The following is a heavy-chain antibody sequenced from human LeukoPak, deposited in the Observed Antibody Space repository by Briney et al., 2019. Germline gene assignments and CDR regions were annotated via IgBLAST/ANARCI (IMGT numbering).Heavy chain of an antibody. J-gene: IGHJ3*02. CDR2: IYPGDSDT. CDR1: GYNFTNYW. Sequence: GESLKISCKVSGYNFTNYWIGWVRQMPGKGLEWMGIIYPGDSDTTYSPSFQGQVTISADKSISTAYLQWSSLKASDTAVYYCARRGSGMYFAFDIWGQGTMVTVSS. V-gene: IGHV5-51*01. D-gene: IGHD1-26*01. CDR3: ARRGSGMYFAFDI.